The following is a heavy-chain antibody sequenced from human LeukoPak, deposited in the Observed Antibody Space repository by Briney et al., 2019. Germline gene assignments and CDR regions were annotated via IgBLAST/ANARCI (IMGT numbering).Heavy chain of an antibody. CDR1: GFTFNYYA. Sequence: GRSLRLSCAASGFTFNYYAMHWVRQAPGKGLEWVSGIRWNSDSTCYADSVKGRFTISRDNSKNSLDPQMNSLRPEDTSMYSCARDVSVRGSSSLQVDYYYYYIDVRGKGTTVSVSS. CDR2: IRWNSDST. V-gene: IGHV3-9*01. J-gene: IGHJ6*03. CDR3: ARDVSVRGSSSLQVDYYYYYIDV. D-gene: IGHD6-6*01.